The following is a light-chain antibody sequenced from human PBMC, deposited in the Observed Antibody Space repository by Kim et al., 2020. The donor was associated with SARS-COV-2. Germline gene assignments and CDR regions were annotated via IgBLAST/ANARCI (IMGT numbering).Light chain of an antibody. Sequence: GQRVTISCSGSSSNIGSKTVNWYQQLPGTAPKHLIYTNNQRPSGVPDRFSGSKSGTSASLAISGLQSEDEADYYCAAWDDSLKGYVFGTGTKVTVL. CDR3: AAWDDSLKGYV. CDR2: TNN. CDR1: SSNIGSKT. J-gene: IGLJ1*01. V-gene: IGLV1-44*01.